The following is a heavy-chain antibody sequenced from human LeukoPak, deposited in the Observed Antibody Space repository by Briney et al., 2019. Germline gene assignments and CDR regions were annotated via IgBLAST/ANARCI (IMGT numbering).Heavy chain of an antibody. D-gene: IGHD1-1*01. J-gene: IGHJ5*02. CDR1: GGSFSGYY. V-gene: IGHV4-34*01. CDR3: AATGTILGDWFDP. Sequence: PSETLSLTCAVYGGSFSGYYWSWIRQPPGRGLEWIGEINHSGSTNYNPSLKSRVTISVETSKNQFSLKLSSVTAADTAVYYCAATGTILGDWFDPWGQGTLVTVSS. CDR2: INHSGST.